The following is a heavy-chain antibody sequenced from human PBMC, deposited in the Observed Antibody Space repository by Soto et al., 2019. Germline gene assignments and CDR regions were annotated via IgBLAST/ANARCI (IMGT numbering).Heavy chain of an antibody. CDR3: ARDQTIFGVVIKDY. CDR1: GYTFTSYG. Sequence: GASVKVSCKASGYTFTSYGISWVRQAPGQGLEWMGWISAYNGNTNYAQKLQGRVTMTTDTSTSTAYMELRSLRSDDTAVYYCARDQTIFGVVIKDYWGQGTLVTVSS. J-gene: IGHJ4*02. D-gene: IGHD3-3*01. V-gene: IGHV1-18*04. CDR2: ISAYNGNT.